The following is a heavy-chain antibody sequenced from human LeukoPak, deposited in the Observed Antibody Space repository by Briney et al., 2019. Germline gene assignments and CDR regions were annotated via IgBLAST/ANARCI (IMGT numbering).Heavy chain of an antibody. V-gene: IGHV3-48*04. J-gene: IGHJ4*02. Sequence: GGSLRLSCAASGFTFSSYSMNWVRQAPGKGLEWVSYISSSSTIYYADSVKGRFTISRDNAKKSLYLQMNSLRAEDTAIYYCARALYNRGWYPDYFDSWGQGTLVTVSA. D-gene: IGHD6-19*01. CDR2: ISSSSTI. CDR3: ARALYNRGWYPDYFDS. CDR1: GFTFSSYS.